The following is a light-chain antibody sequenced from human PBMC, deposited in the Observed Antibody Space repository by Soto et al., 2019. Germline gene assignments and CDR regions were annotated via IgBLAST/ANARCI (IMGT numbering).Light chain of an antibody. J-gene: IGLJ2*01. Sequence: QSELTQPPSASGTPGQRVTISSSGSGSNIGSNTVSWYRQLPGTAPKLLIYSNDQRPSGVPDRFSGSKSGTSASLAISGLQSEDEADYYCAAWDDSLNGLVFGGGTKLTVL. CDR3: AAWDDSLNGLV. CDR2: SND. CDR1: GSNIGSNT. V-gene: IGLV1-44*01.